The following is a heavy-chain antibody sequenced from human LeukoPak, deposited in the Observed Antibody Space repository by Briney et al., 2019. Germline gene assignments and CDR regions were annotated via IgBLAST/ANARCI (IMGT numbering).Heavy chain of an antibody. D-gene: IGHD6-6*01. CDR3: ARTLVEYSSPPGDY. CDR2: FYYSGST. CDR1: GGSVSSDRYY. Sequence: PSETLSLTCTVSGGSVSSDRYYWSWIRQPPGKGLEWIGYFYYSGSTNYNPSLKSRVTISVDTSKNQFSLRLSSVTAADTAVYYCARTLVEYSSPPGDYWGQGTLVTVSS. J-gene: IGHJ4*02. V-gene: IGHV4-61*01.